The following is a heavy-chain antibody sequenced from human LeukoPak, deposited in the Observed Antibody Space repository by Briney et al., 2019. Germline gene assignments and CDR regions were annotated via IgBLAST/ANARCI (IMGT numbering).Heavy chain of an antibody. CDR1: GFTFSSYG. D-gene: IGHD2-15*01. CDR3: AKLVVGAKIVRKAFDI. Sequence: PGGSLRLSCAASGFTFSSYGMHSVRQAPGKGLEWVAFIRYDGSNKYYADSVKGRSTISRDHSKNTLYQQMNSLRDEDTAVYYCAKLVVGAKIVRKAFDIWGQGTMVTVSS. J-gene: IGHJ3*02. CDR2: IRYDGSNK. V-gene: IGHV3-30*02.